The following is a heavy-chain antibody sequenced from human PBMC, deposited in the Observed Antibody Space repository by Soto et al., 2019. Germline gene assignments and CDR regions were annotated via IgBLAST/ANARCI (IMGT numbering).Heavy chain of an antibody. Sequence: GGSLRLSCAASGFTFSSYAMHWVRQAPGKGLEWVAVISYDGSNKYYADSVKGRFTISRDNAKNSLYLQMNSLRAEDTAVYYCARDFRYSSGRDCGGDCYPPSNYYGMDVWGQGTTVTVSS. CDR3: ARDFRYSSGRDCGGDCYPPSNYYGMDV. CDR2: ISYDGSNK. V-gene: IGHV3-30-3*01. CDR1: GFTFSSYA. D-gene: IGHD2-21*02. J-gene: IGHJ6*02.